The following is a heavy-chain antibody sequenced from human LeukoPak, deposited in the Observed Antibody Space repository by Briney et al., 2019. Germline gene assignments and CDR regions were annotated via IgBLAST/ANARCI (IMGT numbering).Heavy chain of an antibody. CDR2: IFTGGST. D-gene: IGHD6-25*01. CDR3: GFSEGDF. V-gene: IGHV4-4*07. CDR1: GGSIRSDD. Sequence: ASETLSLTCSVSGGSIRSDDWSWVRQPAGKGLEWIGRIFTGGSTNYNPSLESRLTMSIDTSKNQFSLKLSSVTAADTAMYFCGFSEGDFWGQGALVTVSS. J-gene: IGHJ4*02.